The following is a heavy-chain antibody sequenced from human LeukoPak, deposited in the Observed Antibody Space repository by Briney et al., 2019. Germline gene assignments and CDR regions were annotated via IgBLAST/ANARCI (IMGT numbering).Heavy chain of an antibody. CDR1: GGSMSSYY. CDR2: IYYSGST. V-gene: IGHV4-59*01. CDR3: ARDGKNNWYFDL. Sequence: PSETLSLTCTVSGGSMSSYYWSWIRQPPGKGLEWIAYIYYSGSTNYNPSLKSRVTISVDTSKNQFSLKLSSVTAADTAVYYCARDGKNNWYFDLWGRGTLVTVSS. J-gene: IGHJ2*01.